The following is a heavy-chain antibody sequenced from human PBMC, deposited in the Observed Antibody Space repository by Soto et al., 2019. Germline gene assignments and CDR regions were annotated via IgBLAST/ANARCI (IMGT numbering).Heavy chain of an antibody. J-gene: IGHJ6*02. V-gene: IGHV3-7*01. Sequence: GGSLRLSCAASGFTFSSYWMSWVRQAPGKGLEWVANIKQDGSEKYYVDSVKGRFTISRDNAKNSLYLQMNSLRAEDTAVYYCARESGITRQPAAGNLGGAYGMDVWGQGTMVTVSS. CDR2: IKQDGSEK. D-gene: IGHD6-13*01. CDR3: ARESGITRQPAAGNLGGAYGMDV. CDR1: GFTFSSYW.